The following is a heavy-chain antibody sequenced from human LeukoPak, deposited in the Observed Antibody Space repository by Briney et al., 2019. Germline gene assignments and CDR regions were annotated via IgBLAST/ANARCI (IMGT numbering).Heavy chain of an antibody. V-gene: IGHV1-18*01. CDR2: ISAYNGNT. D-gene: IGHD4-23*01. Sequence: ASVKVSCKASGYTFTNYGISWVRQAPGQGLEWMGWISAYNGNTNYPQKFQARVTMTTDTSTSIAYMELRSLRSDDTAVYYCARAPFDYGGNPYFDYWGQGTLVTVSS. CDR1: GYTFTNYG. J-gene: IGHJ4*02. CDR3: ARAPFDYGGNPYFDY.